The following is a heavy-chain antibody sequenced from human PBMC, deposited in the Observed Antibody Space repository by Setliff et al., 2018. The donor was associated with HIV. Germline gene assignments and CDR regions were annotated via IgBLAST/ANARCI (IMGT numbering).Heavy chain of an antibody. CDR2: IIPICGTA. D-gene: IGHD5-18*01. CDR1: GGTFSSYT. Sequence: SVKVSCKASGGTFSSYTFSWVRQAPGQGLEWMGGIIPICGTAHYAQKFQCRVTITADDSTRIVDMELNRLGSGDTAVYYCARGGVRGYSYGEAFDIWGQGTLVTVSS. CDR3: ARGGVRGYSYGEAFDI. J-gene: IGHJ3*02. V-gene: IGHV1-69*13.